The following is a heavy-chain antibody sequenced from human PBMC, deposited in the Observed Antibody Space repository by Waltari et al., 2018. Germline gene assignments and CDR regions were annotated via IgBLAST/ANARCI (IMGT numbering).Heavy chain of an antibody. J-gene: IGHJ3*02. V-gene: IGHV3-30*02. CDR3: AKVAYDFWSGYLRDDDAFDI. Sequence: QVQLQQWGAGLLKPSETLSLTCAVYGGSFSGYYWSWIRQPPGKGLEWVAVIWYDGSNKYYADSVKGRFTISRDNSKNTLYLQMNSLRAEDTAMYYCAKVAYDFWSGYLRDDDAFDIWGQGTMVTVSS. CDR2: IWYDGSNK. CDR1: GGSFSGYY. D-gene: IGHD3-3*01.